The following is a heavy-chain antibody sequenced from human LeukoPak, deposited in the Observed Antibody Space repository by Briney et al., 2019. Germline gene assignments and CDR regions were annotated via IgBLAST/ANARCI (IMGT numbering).Heavy chain of an antibody. CDR1: GGTFSSYA. Sequence: GASVKVSCKASGGTFSSYAISWVRQAPGQGLEWMGGIIPIFGTANYAQKFQGRVTITADKSTSTAYMELSRLRSDDTAVYYCARGGSPIFYYYIDVWGKGTTVTISS. CDR3: ARGGSPIFYYYIDV. V-gene: IGHV1-69*06. J-gene: IGHJ6*03. CDR2: IIPIFGTA. D-gene: IGHD2-21*01.